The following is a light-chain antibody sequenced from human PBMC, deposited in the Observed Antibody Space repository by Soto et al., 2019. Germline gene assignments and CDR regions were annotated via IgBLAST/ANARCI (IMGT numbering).Light chain of an antibody. V-gene: IGKV3-11*01. CDR2: EAS. Sequence: EVVLTQSPATLSLYPGEGATLSCRASQSVSTYLGWYQQKPGQAPRLLICEASNRATAIPARISGSGSGTDFTLTISSLEPEDFAVYYCQQRGPWPRTFGQGTKVEMK. J-gene: IGKJ1*01. CDR3: QQRGPWPRT. CDR1: QSVSTY.